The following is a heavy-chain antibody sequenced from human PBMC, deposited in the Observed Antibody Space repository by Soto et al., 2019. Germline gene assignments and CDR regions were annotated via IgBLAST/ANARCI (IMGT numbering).Heavy chain of an antibody. CDR1: GFSLTTSGAG. D-gene: IGHD4-17*01. CDR2: IYWDDNK. CDR3: AHRTTTVPWWYDP. Sequence: QITLKESGPTLVKPTQTLTLTCTLSGFSLTTSGAGVGWIRQPPGKALEGLALIYWDDNKRASPSLKSRLTLTKDTSNNPVIITMTNMDAADAAAYFGAHRTTTVPWWYDPWGQGTLVTVSS. V-gene: IGHV2-5*02. J-gene: IGHJ5*02.